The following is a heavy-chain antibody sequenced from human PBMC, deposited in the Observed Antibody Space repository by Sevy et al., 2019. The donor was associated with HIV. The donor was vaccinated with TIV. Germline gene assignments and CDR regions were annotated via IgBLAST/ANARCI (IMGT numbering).Heavy chain of an antibody. Sequence: GGSLRLSCAASGLTFSDYYMSWIRQAPGKGLEWVSYISSGSTYTKYADSVKGRFTISRDNAKNSLYLQMNSLGVEDTAIYYCTRDRRNYAGQYFDYWGQRTLVTVSS. D-gene: IGHD1-7*01. J-gene: IGHJ4*02. CDR3: TRDRRNYAGQYFDY. CDR2: ISSGSTYT. V-gene: IGHV3-11*06. CDR1: GLTFSDYY.